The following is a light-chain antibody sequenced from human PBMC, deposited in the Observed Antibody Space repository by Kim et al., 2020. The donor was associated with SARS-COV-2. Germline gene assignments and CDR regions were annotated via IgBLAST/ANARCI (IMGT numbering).Light chain of an antibody. CDR3: LQDFDFPYT. CDR1: QDNRND. J-gene: IGKJ2*01. Sequence: SASGGDRVTITRRASQDNRNDLAWYQQEPEKAPHLLISAASRLQSGVPSRFSGSGSGTHFTLTISGLQPEDFETYYCLQDFDFPYTFGQGTKLEI. V-gene: IGKV1-6*01. CDR2: AAS.